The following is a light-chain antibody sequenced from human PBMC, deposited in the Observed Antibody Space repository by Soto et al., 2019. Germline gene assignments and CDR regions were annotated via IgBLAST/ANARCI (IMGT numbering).Light chain of an antibody. V-gene: IGKV4-1*01. CDR1: QSVLYSSNNKNY. CDR2: DAS. J-gene: IGKJ5*01. Sequence: DSLMTHSPDSLAVSLGSRATINCKSSQSVLYSSNNKNYLAWYQLKPGKAPKLLIYDASNLEPGVPSRFSASGSGTDFTFTISSLQPEDIARYYCQQYDNGLITFAQGTRLEIK. CDR3: QQYDNGLIT.